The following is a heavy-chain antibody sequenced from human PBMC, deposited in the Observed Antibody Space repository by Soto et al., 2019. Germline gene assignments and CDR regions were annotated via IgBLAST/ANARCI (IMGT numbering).Heavy chain of an antibody. V-gene: IGHV3-23*01. Sequence: PXGSLRLTCVVSVFPFGANAMSWVRQAPGKGLEWVSGLSNTGRRTSYADSVKGRFNISRDNSENTVYLQMNSLRVEDTAVYYCATEMGATQGPFDNWGQGTLVTVT. CDR1: VFPFGANA. J-gene: IGHJ4*02. CDR3: ATEMGATQGPFDN. D-gene: IGHD1-26*01. CDR2: LSNTGRRT.